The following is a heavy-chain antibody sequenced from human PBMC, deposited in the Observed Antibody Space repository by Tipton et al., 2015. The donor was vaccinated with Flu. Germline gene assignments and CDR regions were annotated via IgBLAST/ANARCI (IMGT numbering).Heavy chain of an antibody. D-gene: IGHD1-14*01. V-gene: IGHV3-72*01. CDR1: GFSFSDHF. Sequence: SLRLSCVASGFSFSDHFMDWVRQAPGKGLEWVGRSRNKANRYTTEYAASVKGRFIISRDDSSLYLQLNSLKTEDTAVYYCVRGHNSFDYWGQGTLVTVSS. CDR2: SRNKANRYTT. CDR3: VRGHNSFDY. J-gene: IGHJ4*02.